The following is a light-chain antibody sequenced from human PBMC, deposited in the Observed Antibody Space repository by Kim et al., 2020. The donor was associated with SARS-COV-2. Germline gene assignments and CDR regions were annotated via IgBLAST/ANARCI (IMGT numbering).Light chain of an antibody. Sequence: CTLSSGYSNYKVDWYQQRPGKGPRFVMRVGTGGIVGSKGDGIPDRFSVLGSGLNRYLTIKNIQEEDESDYHCGADHGTGSNFVYVFGTGTKVTVL. J-gene: IGLJ1*01. CDR3: GADHGTGSNFVYV. V-gene: IGLV9-49*01. CDR2: VGTGGIVG. CDR1: SGYSNYK.